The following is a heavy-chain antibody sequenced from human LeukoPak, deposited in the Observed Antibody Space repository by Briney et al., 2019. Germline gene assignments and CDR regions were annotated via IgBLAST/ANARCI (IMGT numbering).Heavy chain of an antibody. Sequence: GGSLTLSCAASGFTFSTYAMHWVRQAPGKGLEYVSGISRNGGSPYYVNSVKGRFTISRDNSKNTLYLQMGSLRAEDMAVYYCAREKLLAAAGFDYWGQGTLVTVSS. D-gene: IGHD6-13*01. CDR3: AREKLLAAAGFDY. J-gene: IGHJ4*02. CDR2: ISRNGGSP. CDR1: GFTFSTYA. V-gene: IGHV3-64*01.